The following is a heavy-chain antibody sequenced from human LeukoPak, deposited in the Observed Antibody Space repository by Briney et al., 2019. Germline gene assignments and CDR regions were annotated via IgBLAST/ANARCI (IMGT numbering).Heavy chain of an antibody. CDR2: LYYSGST. D-gene: IGHD3-22*01. J-gene: IGHJ4*02. CDR1: GGSISSSTFY. V-gene: IGHV4-39*07. CDR3: ARVSNYYDTPYYFDY. Sequence: PSETLSLTCTVSGGSISSSTFYWGWIRQPPGKGLEWIGSLYYSGSTYYNPSLKSRVTISVDTSKNQFSLKLSSVTAADTAVYYCARVSNYYDTPYYFDYWGQGTLVTVSS.